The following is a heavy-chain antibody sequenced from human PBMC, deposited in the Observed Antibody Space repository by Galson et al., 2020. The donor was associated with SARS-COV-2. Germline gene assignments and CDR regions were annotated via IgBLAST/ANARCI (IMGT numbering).Heavy chain of an antibody. J-gene: IGHJ5*02. D-gene: IGHD5-12*01. V-gene: IGHV2-5*02. CDR3: AHRRGGYEVGWFDP. CDR1: GFPPSTSGVG. CDR2: IYWDDDK. Sequence: KMSGPTLVKPTQTLTLTCPFSGFPPSTSGVGVGWIRQPPGKALEWLALIYWDDDKRYTPSLKSRLTITKDTSKNQVVLTMTNMDPVDTATNYCAHRRGGYEVGWFDPWGQGTLVTVSS.